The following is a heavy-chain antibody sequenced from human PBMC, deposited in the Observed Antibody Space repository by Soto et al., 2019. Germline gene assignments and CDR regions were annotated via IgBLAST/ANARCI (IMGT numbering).Heavy chain of an antibody. Sequence: KASETLSLTCTASGYSISSGYHWAWIRQPPGKGLEWLGSVHYSGNTYYNPSLKSRLTISVDKSKNQFSLNLSSVTAADTAVYYCARQDRVVAEGRWFDPWGQGTLVTVSS. CDR1: GYSISSGYH. D-gene: IGHD2-15*01. J-gene: IGHJ5*02. CDR2: VHYSGNT. V-gene: IGHV4-38-2*02. CDR3: ARQDRVVAEGRWFDP.